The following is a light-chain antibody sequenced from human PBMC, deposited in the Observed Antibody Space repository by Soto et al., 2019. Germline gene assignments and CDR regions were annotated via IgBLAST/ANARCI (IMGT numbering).Light chain of an antibody. V-gene: IGKV1-27*01. CDR2: ATS. CDR3: QKYNWPPFT. Sequence: DIQMTQSPSSLAASVGDRVTISCXASQGISXYLAWYQQKPGKAPKLLIYATSTLQSGVSSRFTGSGSGTDFTLTISSLQPEDVATYYCQKYNWPPFTFGPGTKVDI. J-gene: IGKJ3*01. CDR1: QGISXY.